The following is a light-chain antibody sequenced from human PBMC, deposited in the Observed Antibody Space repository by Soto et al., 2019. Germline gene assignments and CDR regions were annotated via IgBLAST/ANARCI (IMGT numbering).Light chain of an antibody. CDR3: CSSGGSRAV. Sequence: QSALTQPASVSGSPGQSITISCTGTSSDVGSHNLVSWYQQHPGQAPKLMIYEVTKRPLGVSTRFSASKSGNTASLTISGLQAEDEADYYCCSSGGSRAVFGGGTQLTVL. J-gene: IGLJ7*01. V-gene: IGLV2-23*02. CDR1: SSDVGSHNL. CDR2: EVT.